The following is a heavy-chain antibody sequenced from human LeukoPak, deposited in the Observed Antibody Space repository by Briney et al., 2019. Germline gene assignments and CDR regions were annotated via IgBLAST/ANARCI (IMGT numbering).Heavy chain of an antibody. J-gene: IGHJ4*02. V-gene: IGHV4-39*01. CDR3: ARLVHGAASLGDRFDQ. CDR1: GGSIRLISDDVYY. Sequence: RSDTLSLLCTVWGGSIRLISDDVYYWGWVRPRPGKGHEWIGNIDHSWSTYYNPALQSRVSLFVEMSKGKVYPKMSSVDPADTAVYYCARLVHGAASLGDRFDQWGRGIQVTVSS. D-gene: IGHD3-16*01. CDR2: IDHSWST.